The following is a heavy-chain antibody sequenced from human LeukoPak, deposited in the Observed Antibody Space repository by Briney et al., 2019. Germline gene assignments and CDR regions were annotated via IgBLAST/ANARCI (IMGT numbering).Heavy chain of an antibody. V-gene: IGHV4-30-2*01. J-gene: IGHJ4*02. CDR1: GASISSGGYF. CDR2: IYHTGST. D-gene: IGHD4-17*01. Sequence: PSQTLSLTCTVSGASISSGGYFWSWIRQPPGKGLEWIGYIYHTGSTNYNPSLKSRVTISVDKSKNQFSLKLSSVTAADTAVYYCARETPPGYGAVWGQGTLVTVSS. CDR3: ARETPPGYGAV.